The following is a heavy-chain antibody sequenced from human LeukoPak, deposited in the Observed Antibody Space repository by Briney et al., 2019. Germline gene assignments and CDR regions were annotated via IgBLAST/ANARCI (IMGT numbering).Heavy chain of an antibody. V-gene: IGHV4-59*01. CDR2: IYYSGST. D-gene: IGHD3-22*01. Sequence: PSETLSLTCSVSGGSISTYQWSWIRQPSGKGLEWIGKIYYSGSTNYNPSLKSRVTISVDTSKNQFSLKLTSLTAADTAVYYCAREDSSGYLGYWGQGTLVTVSS. CDR1: GGSISTYQ. CDR3: AREDSSGYLGY. J-gene: IGHJ4*02.